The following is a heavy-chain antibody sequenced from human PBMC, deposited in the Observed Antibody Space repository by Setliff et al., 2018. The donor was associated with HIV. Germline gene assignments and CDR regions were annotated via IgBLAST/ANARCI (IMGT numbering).Heavy chain of an antibody. CDR3: ARAREMATINYYYNYLDV. CDR2: IIPIFGTA. CDR1: GGTFNTYV. Sequence: GASVKVSCKASGGTFNTYVISWLRQAPGQGLEWMGGIIPIFGTATYAQKFQGRVTITADESTNTAYMELRSLKSDDTAVYYCARAREMATINYYYNYLDVWGKGTTVTVSS. D-gene: IGHD5-12*01. J-gene: IGHJ6*03. V-gene: IGHV1-69*13.